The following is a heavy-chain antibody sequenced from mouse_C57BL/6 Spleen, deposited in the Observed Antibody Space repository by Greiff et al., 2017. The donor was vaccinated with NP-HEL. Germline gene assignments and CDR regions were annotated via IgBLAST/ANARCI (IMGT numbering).Heavy chain of an antibody. D-gene: IGHD1-1*01. CDR2: ISGGGGNT. CDR3: ARHYYGSSYGYFDV. V-gene: IGHV5-9*01. Sequence: EVHLVESGGGLVKPGGSLKLSCAASGFTFSSYTMSWVRQTPEKRLEWVATISGGGGNTYYPDSVKGRFTISRDNAKNTLYLQMSSLRSEDTAWYDCARHYYGSSYGYFDVWGTGTTVTVSS. CDR1: GFTFSSYT. J-gene: IGHJ1*03.